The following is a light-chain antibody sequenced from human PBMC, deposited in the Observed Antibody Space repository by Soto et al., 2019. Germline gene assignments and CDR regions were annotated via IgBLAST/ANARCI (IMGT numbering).Light chain of an antibody. CDR1: QSIGLA. J-gene: IGKJ1*01. CDR2: DAS. V-gene: IGKV3-11*01. Sequence: EIVLTQSPATLSLSPGERATLSCRASQSIGLAIAWYQHKPGQAPRPLIFDASLRATGIPARFRGSGSGTDFTLSISSLEPEDFAVYYCQQRTDRPPWTFGQGTKVDIK. CDR3: QQRTDRPPWT.